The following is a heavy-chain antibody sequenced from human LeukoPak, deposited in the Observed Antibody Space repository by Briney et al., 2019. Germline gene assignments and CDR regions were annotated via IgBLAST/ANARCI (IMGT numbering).Heavy chain of an antibody. Sequence: GRTLRLSCAASGFTFSSHGMHWVRQAPGKGLEWVALMSYDGTNKVYADSVKGRFTISRDNSKNTLYLEMNNLRAEDTAVYYCAKRGYCSGGRCYSFHFDYWGQGTLVTVSS. CDR3: AKRGYCSGGRCYSFHFDY. V-gene: IGHV3-30*18. CDR2: MSYDGTNK. CDR1: GFTFSSHG. J-gene: IGHJ4*02. D-gene: IGHD2-15*01.